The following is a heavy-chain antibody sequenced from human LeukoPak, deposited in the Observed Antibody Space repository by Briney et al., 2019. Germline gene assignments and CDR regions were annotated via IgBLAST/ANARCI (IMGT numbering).Heavy chain of an antibody. J-gene: IGHJ6*02. V-gene: IGHV1-3*01. CDR1: GYTFTSYA. CDR2: INAGNGNT. Sequence: ASVKVSCKASGYTFTSYAMHWVRQAPGQRLEWMGWINAGNGNTKYSQKFQGRVTIARDTSASTAYMELSSLRSEDTAVYYCARDLITVVTLYYYYGMDVWGQGTTVTVSS. D-gene: IGHD4-23*01. CDR3: ARDLITVVTLYYYYGMDV.